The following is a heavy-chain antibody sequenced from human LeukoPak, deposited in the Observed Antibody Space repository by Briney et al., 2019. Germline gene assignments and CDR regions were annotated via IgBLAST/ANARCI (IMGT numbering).Heavy chain of an antibody. J-gene: IGHJ3*02. V-gene: IGHV4-34*01. CDR2: INHSGST. CDR1: GGSFSGYY. D-gene: IGHD1-26*01. Sequence: SETLSLTCAVYGGSFSGYYWRWIRQPPGKGLEWIGEINHSGSTNYNTSLKSRVTISVDTSKNKFSLKLSSVTAADTAVYYCARGAEAPRYGGRPGAFDIWGQGTMVTVSS. CDR3: ARGAEAPRYGGRPGAFDI.